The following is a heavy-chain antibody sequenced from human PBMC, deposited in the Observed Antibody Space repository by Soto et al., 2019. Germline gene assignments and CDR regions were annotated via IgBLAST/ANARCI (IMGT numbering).Heavy chain of an antibody. J-gene: IGHJ4*02. V-gene: IGHV4-31*03. CDR2: IYYSGST. CDR1: GGSISSGGYY. CDR3: ARGFPRYYDSSGYYPFDY. Sequence: SETLSLTCTVSGGSISSGGYYWSWIRQHPGKGLEWIGYIYYSGSTYYNPSLKSRVTISVDTSKNQFSLKLSSVTAADTAVYYCARGFPRYYDSSGYYPFDYWGQGTLVTVS. D-gene: IGHD3-22*01.